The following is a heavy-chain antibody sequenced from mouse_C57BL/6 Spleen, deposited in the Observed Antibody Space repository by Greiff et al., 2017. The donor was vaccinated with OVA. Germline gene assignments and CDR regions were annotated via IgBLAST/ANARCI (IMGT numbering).Heavy chain of an antibody. V-gene: IGHV1-50*01. CDR2: IDPSDSYT. CDR1: GYTFTSYW. D-gene: IGHD1-1*01. J-gene: IGHJ3*01. Sequence: QVQLKQPGAELVKPGASVKLSCTASGYTFTSYWMQWVKQRPGQGLEWIGEIDPSDSYTNYNQKFKGKATLTVDTSSSTAYMQLSSLTSEDSAVDYCARSIYGRDFAYWGQGTLVTVSA. CDR3: ARSIYGRDFAY.